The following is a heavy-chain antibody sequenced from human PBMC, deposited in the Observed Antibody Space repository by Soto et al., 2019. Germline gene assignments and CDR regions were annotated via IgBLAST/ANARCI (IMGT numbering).Heavy chain of an antibody. CDR2: ISGSGGST. D-gene: IGHD3-3*01. Sequence: GGSLILSCSASGFTFSSYAMSWVRQAPGKGLEWVSAISGSGGSTYYADSVKGRFTISRDNSKNTLYLQMNSLRAEDTAVYYCAKDRSTYDCWSGSSTCDWFDHLGQG. CDR1: GFTFSSYA. CDR3: AKDRSTYDCWSGSSTCDWFDH. V-gene: IGHV3-23*01. J-gene: IGHJ5*02.